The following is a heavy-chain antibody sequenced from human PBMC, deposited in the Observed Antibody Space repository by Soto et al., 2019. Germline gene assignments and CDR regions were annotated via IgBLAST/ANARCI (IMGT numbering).Heavy chain of an antibody. V-gene: IGHV4-34*01. CDR3: ASISPHWDTQHSRTKAQNWFDP. CDR1: GGSFSGYY. Sequence: PSETLSLTCAVYGGSFSGYYWSWIRQPPGKGLEWIGEINHSGSTNYNPSLKSRVTISVDTSKNQFSLKLSSVTAADTAVYYCASISPHWDTQHSRTKAQNWFDPWGQGTLVTVSS. D-gene: IGHD1-1*01. CDR2: INHSGST. J-gene: IGHJ5*02.